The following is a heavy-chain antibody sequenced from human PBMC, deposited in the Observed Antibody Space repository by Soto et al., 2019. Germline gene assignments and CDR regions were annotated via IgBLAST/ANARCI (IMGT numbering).Heavy chain of an antibody. D-gene: IGHD3-10*01. CDR2: INHSGST. Sequence: PSETLSLTCAVYGGSFSGYYWSWIRQPPGKGLEWIGEINHSGSTNYNPSLKSRVTISVDKWKNQFSLQLRSMTAADTAVYYCAAHSGSTYGPLDYWGQGTQVTVSS. J-gene: IGHJ4*02. V-gene: IGHV4-34*01. CDR3: AAHSGSTYGPLDY. CDR1: GGSFSGYY.